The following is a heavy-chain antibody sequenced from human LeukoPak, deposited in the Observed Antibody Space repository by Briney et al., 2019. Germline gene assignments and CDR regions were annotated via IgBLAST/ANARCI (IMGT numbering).Heavy chain of an antibody. CDR2: INPGDSDT. CDR1: GYTFTNYW. Sequence: GESLKISCKGSGYTFTNYWIAWVRQMPGKGLEWMGIINPGDSDTRYRPSFQGQVTISADKSINTAYLQWSSLKASDTAIYYCTRLARGSGWFPFDYWGQGTLVIVSS. V-gene: IGHV5-51*01. D-gene: IGHD6-19*01. CDR3: TRLARGSGWFPFDY. J-gene: IGHJ4*02.